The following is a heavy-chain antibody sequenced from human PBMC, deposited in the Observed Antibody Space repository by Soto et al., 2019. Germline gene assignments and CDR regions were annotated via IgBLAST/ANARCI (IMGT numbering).Heavy chain of an antibody. Sequence: PGGSLRLSCAASGFTFSSYWMHWVRQAPGKGLVWVSRINSDGSSTSYADSVKGRFTISRDNAKNTLYLQMNSLRAEDTAVYYCARGGGYCSSTSCYRSSYYYYGMDVWGQGTTVTVSS. D-gene: IGHD2-2*01. CDR1: GFTFSSYW. CDR2: INSDGSST. V-gene: IGHV3-74*01. CDR3: ARGGGYCSSTSCYRSSYYYYGMDV. J-gene: IGHJ6*02.